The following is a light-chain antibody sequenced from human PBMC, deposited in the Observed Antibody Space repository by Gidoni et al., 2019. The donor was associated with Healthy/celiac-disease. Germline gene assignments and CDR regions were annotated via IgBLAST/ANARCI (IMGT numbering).Light chain of an antibody. V-gene: IGKV4-1*01. CDR1: QSVLYSSNNKNY. J-gene: IGKJ1*01. Sequence: DIVMTQSPDSLAVSLGERATINCKSSQSVLYSSNNKNYLAWYQQKPGQPPKLLIYWASTRESGVPDRFSGSGSGTDFTLTISSLQAEDVAVYYCQQYYSTPWTFXQXTKAEIK. CDR2: WAS. CDR3: QQYYSTPWT.